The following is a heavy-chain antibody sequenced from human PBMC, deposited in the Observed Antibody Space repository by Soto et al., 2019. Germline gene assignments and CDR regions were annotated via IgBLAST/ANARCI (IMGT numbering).Heavy chain of an antibody. CDR1: GGSISSGGYS. CDR3: ARVYYDSSGYYYDY. Sequence: PSETLSLTCAVSGGSISSGGYSWSWIRQPPGKGLEWIGYIYHSGSTYYNPSLKSRVTISVDRSKNQFSLKLSSVTAANTAVYYCARVYYDSSGYYYDYWGQGTLVTVCS. J-gene: IGHJ4*02. D-gene: IGHD3-22*01. CDR2: IYHSGST. V-gene: IGHV4-30-2*01.